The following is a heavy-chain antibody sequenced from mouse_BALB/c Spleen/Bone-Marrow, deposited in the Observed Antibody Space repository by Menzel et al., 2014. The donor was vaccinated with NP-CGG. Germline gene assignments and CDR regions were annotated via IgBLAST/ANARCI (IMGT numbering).Heavy chain of an antibody. D-gene: IGHD1-1*01. CDR1: GFNIXDTY. V-gene: IGHV14-3*02. J-gene: IGHJ1*01. CDR2: IDPANGNT. CDR3: ARGGSSYGWYFDV. Sequence: EVKVVESGAELVKPGASVKLSCTASGFNIXDTYMHWVKQRPEQGLEWIGRIDPANGNTKYDPKFQGKATITADTSSNTAYLQLSSLTSEDTAVYYCARGGSSYGWYFDVWGAGTTVTVSS.